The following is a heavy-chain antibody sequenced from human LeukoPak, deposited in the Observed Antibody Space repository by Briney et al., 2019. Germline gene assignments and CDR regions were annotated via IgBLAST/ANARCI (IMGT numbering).Heavy chain of an antibody. Sequence: GRSLRLSCAASGFTFSTYWMHWVRHAPGKGLVWVSRINSDGSTTTYADSVKGRFTISRDNAKNTLYLQMNSLRAEDTAVYYCARQVNIRSGSYPGYWGQGTLVTVSS. CDR3: ARQVNIRSGSYPGY. CDR1: GFTFSTYW. V-gene: IGHV3-74*01. J-gene: IGHJ4*02. CDR2: INSDGSTT. D-gene: IGHD1-26*01.